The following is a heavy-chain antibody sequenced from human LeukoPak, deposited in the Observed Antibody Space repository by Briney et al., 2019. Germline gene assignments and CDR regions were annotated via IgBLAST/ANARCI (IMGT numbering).Heavy chain of an antibody. CDR1: GFTFSSYS. D-gene: IGHD6-13*01. V-gene: IGHV3-21*01. CDR2: IISSSSYI. CDR3: AKAAAGTEYYFEY. J-gene: IGHJ4*02. Sequence: GGSLRLSCAASGFTFSSYSMNWVRQAPGKGLEGVSSIISSSSYIYYADSVKGRFTISRDNAKNSLYLQMNSLRAEDTAVYYCAKAAAGTEYYFEYWGQGTLVTVSS.